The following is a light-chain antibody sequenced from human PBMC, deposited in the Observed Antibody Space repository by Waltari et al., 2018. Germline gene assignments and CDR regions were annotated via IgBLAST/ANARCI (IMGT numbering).Light chain of an antibody. V-gene: IGLV1-44*01. Sequence: QSVLTQPPSASGTPGQRVTVACSGSSTNVGRNTVNCYQQIPGTAPKLLIYFNNQRPSAVPDRFSGSKSGTSASLAISGLQSEDEADYYCVTWDDSLNGVVFGGGTKLTVL. CDR3: VTWDDSLNGVV. CDR1: STNVGRNT. J-gene: IGLJ2*01. CDR2: FNN.